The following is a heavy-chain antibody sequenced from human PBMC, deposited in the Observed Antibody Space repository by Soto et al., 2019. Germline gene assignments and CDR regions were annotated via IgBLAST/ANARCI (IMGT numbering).Heavy chain of an antibody. CDR3: ARGYSYGYSYYYYGMDV. CDR2: INHSGST. V-gene: IGHV4-34*01. Sequence: QVQLQQWGAGLLKPSATLSLTCAVYGGSFSGYYWSWIRQPPGKGLEWIGEINHSGSTNYNPSLKSRVTISVDTPKNHFALKLSSVTAADTAVYYCARGYSYGYSYYYYGMDVWGQGTTVTVSS. J-gene: IGHJ6*02. CDR1: GGSFSGYY. D-gene: IGHD5-18*01.